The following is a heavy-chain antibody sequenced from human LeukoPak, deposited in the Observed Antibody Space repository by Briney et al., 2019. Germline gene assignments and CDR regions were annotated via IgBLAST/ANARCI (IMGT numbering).Heavy chain of an antibody. CDR1: GFTFSSYG. V-gene: IGHV3-30*02. D-gene: IGHD3-22*01. CDR2: IRYDGSNK. J-gene: IGHJ4*02. Sequence: GGSLRLSCAASGFTFSSYGMHWVRQAPGKGLEWVAFIRYDGSNKYYADSVKGRFTISRDKSKNTLYLQMNSLRAEDTAVYYCAKDLGYYDPYYFDYWGQGTLVTVSS. CDR3: AKDLGYYDPYYFDY.